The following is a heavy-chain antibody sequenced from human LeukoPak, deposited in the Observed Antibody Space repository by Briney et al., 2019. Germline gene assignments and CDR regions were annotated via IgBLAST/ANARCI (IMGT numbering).Heavy chain of an antibody. CDR3: ARELSVQEAMTSGT. Sequence: GASVKVSCKASGGTFRSYAISWVRQAPGQGLEWMGRIIPIFGTANYAQKFQGRVTITTDESTSTAYMELSSLRSEDTAVYYCARELSVQEAMTSGTWGQGTLVTVSS. D-gene: IGHD5-18*01. J-gene: IGHJ4*02. CDR1: GGTFRSYA. V-gene: IGHV1-69*05. CDR2: IIPIFGTA.